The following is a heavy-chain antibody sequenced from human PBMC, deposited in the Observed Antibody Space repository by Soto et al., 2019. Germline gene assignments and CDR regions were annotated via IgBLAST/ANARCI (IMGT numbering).Heavy chain of an antibody. CDR1: GYDFTTYG. V-gene: IGHV1-18*01. D-gene: IGHD3-10*01. J-gene: IGHJ1*01. CDR3: ARGRYGDS. Sequence: QVHLVQSGAEVKKPGASVKVSCKGSGYDFTTYGITWVRQAPGQGLEWMAWISAHNGNTDYAQKLQGRVTVTRDTSTSTAYMELRSLRSDDTAVYYCARGRYGDSWGQGVLVTVSS. CDR2: ISAHNGNT.